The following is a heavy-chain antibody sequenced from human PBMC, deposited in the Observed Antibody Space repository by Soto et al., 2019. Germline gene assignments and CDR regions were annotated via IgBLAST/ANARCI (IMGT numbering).Heavy chain of an antibody. D-gene: IGHD2-2*01. J-gene: IGHJ6*03. V-gene: IGHV3-7*01. CDR2: IKQDGSEK. CDR1: GFTFSSYW. Sequence: EVQLVESGGGLVQPGGSLRLSCAASGFTFSSYWMSWVRQAPGKGLEWVANIKQDGSEKYYVDSVKGRFTISRDNAKSSLYLQMNSLRAEDTAVYYCARHDIVVVPAAMFYYYYYMDVWGKGTTVTVSS. CDR3: ARHDIVVVPAAMFYYYYYMDV.